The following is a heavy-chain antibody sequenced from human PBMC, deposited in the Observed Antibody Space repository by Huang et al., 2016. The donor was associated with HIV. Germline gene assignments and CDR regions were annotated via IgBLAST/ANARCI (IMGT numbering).Heavy chain of an antibody. CDR3: AAGYDTYYDI. CDR2: FAPEHGET. V-gene: IGHV1-24*01. Sequence: QVQLVQSGAEVKKPGASVKVSCKVSGYTFTELSIHWVRQAPGKGLEWMGGFAPEHGETIYAQNFQGRVTMTEDTSTDTAYMELHSLRPEDMAVYYCAAGYDTYYDIWGQGTMVIASS. D-gene: IGHD2-21*01. CDR1: GYTFTELS. J-gene: IGHJ3*02.